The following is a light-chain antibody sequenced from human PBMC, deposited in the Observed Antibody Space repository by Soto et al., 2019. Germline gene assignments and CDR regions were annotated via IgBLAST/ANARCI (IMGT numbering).Light chain of an antibody. CDR2: DVS. V-gene: IGKV1-5*01. CDR1: QSVSNW. Sequence: DIQMTQSPSTLSASVGERVTITCRASQSVSNWLAWYKQKPGKAPKLLIYDVSSLESGVPSRFSGSGSGTEFILNISSLQPDAFATYYCQQYDSYSWTFDQGTKVEMK. J-gene: IGKJ1*01. CDR3: QQYDSYSWT.